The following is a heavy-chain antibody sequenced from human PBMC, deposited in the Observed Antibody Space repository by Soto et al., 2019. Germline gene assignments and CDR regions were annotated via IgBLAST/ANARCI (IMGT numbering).Heavy chain of an antibody. CDR1: GFPFGDYA. CDR3: AKDNSLTTSNFDH. CDR2: IYWNSGTV. Sequence: EVQLVESGGGLVQPGRSLRLSCAASGFPFGDYAMHWVRQAPGKGLEWVSSIYWNSGTVDYGDSVKGRFTISRDNAKNSLYLEMNSLTPEDTAMYYCAKDNSLTTSNFDHWGQGPLVTVSS. V-gene: IGHV3-9*01. D-gene: IGHD1-1*01. J-gene: IGHJ4*02.